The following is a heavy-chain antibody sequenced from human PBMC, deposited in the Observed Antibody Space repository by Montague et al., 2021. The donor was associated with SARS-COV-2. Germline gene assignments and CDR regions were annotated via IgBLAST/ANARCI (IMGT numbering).Heavy chain of an antibody. Sequence: SLRLSCAASGFTFDDYAMHWVRQAPGKGLEWVSLISGDGGSTYYADSVKGRFTISRDNGKNSLYLQMNSLRTEDTALYYCAKDKVRDYYDSSGYYGGSVDYWGQGTLVTVSS. D-gene: IGHD3-22*01. V-gene: IGHV3-43*02. CDR3: AKDKVRDYYDSSGYYGGSVDY. CDR2: ISGDGGST. J-gene: IGHJ4*02. CDR1: GFTFDDYA.